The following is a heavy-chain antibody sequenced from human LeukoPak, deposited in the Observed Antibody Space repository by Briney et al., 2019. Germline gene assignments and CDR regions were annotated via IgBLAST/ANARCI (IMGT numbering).Heavy chain of an antibody. CDR2: ISSSGSTI. D-gene: IGHD5-18*01. Sequence: GGSLRLSCAASGFTFSSYEMNWVRQAPGKGPEWVSYISSSGSTIYYADSVKGRFTISRDNAKNSLYLQMNSLRAEDTAVYYCAREMVTSVDVWGKGTTVTISS. CDR1: GFTFSSYE. CDR3: AREMVTSVDV. J-gene: IGHJ6*04. V-gene: IGHV3-48*03.